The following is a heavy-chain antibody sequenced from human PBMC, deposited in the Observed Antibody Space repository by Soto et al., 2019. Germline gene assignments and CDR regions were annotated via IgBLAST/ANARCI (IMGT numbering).Heavy chain of an antibody. CDR3: AREGGPYDSSVGSLGSYFDY. CDR2: IYYSGST. CDR1: GGSISSGDYY. V-gene: IGHV4-30-4*01. D-gene: IGHD3-22*01. J-gene: IGHJ4*02. Sequence: QVQLQESGPGLVKPSQTPSLTCTVSGGSISSGDYYWSWIRQPPGKGLEWIGYIYYSGSTYYNPSLKSRVTISVDTSKNQFSLKLSSVTAADTAVYYCAREGGPYDSSVGSLGSYFDYWGQGTLVTVSS.